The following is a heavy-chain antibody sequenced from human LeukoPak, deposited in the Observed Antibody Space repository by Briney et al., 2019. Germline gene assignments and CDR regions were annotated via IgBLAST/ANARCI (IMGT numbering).Heavy chain of an antibody. CDR1: GFTFSNAW. D-gene: IGHD3-22*01. CDR2: INRKSAGEIT. Sequence: MAGGPLRLSCAASGFTFSNAWMTWVRQAPGKGLEWGGRINRKSAGEITEYAAPVKGRFTISRDDSNNTLFLQMSSLKIEDTAVYYCTAGLYDSGGVDQWGQGTLVTVSS. V-gene: IGHV3-15*01. CDR3: TAGLYDSGGVDQ. J-gene: IGHJ4*02.